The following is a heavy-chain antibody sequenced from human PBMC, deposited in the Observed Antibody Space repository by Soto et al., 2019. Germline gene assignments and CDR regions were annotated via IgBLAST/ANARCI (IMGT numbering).Heavy chain of an antibody. D-gene: IGHD3-10*01. CDR1: GFTFHNYA. CDR3: AKSHLSADRESAWAYDY. Sequence: EVQMLESGGGLVQPGGSLRLSCAASGFTFHNYAVTWVRQAPGKGLEWVSAISRNGRTYYADSVKGRFTISRDNSNETLDLHMSSLTVDDTAVYHCAKSHLSADRESAWAYDYWGQGTLVTVS. V-gene: IGHV3-23*01. CDR2: ISRNGRT. J-gene: IGHJ4*02.